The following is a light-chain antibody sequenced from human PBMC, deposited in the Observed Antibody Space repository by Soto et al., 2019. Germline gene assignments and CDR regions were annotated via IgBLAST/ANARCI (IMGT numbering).Light chain of an antibody. J-gene: IGKJ5*01. CDR2: GAS. Sequence: EVVMTQSPAALPVSPGERATLSCRASQSISSNLAWFQQKPGRAPRLLIYGASTRATGVPARFSGSGSGTEFTLTISSLQSEDSAVYFCQQYNTLITFGQGTRLDIK. CDR3: QQYNTLIT. V-gene: IGKV3-15*01. CDR1: QSISSN.